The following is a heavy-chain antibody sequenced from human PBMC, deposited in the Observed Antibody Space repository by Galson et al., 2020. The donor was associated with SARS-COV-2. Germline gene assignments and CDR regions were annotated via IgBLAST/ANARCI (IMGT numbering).Heavy chain of an antibody. CDR2: ISSSGSST. CDR3: ARGLEVQQEYFDI. CDR1: GYIFSDYY. V-gene: IGHV3-11*01. D-gene: IGHD3-3*01. Sequence: GESLKIFCVAPGYIFSDYYMSWLRQAPGKGQEWVSDISSSGSSTYYADPVKDRFTIPRDNAKNSLYLQMNSLRTVDTAVYYCARGLEVQQEYFDIWGQGTIVTVSS. J-gene: IGHJ3*02.